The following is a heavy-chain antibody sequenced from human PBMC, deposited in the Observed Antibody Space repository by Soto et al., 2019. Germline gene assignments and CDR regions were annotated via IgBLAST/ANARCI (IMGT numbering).Heavy chain of an antibody. D-gene: IGHD1-26*01. CDR3: AKDRSGSYTFDY. V-gene: IGHV3-30-3*01. Sequence: QVQLVESGGDVVQPGRSLRVSCAASGFTFSNYAMHWVRQAPGKGLEWVAVIKHDGNSKYYADSVKGRFTVTRDNFKDTLSRQMNSLRAEDTAVDYCAKDRSGSYTFDYWGQGTLVTVSS. CDR2: IKHDGNSK. J-gene: IGHJ4*02. CDR1: GFTFSNYA.